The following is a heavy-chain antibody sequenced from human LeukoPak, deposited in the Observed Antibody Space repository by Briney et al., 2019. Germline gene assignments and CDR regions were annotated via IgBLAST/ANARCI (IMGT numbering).Heavy chain of an antibody. J-gene: IGHJ6*02. V-gene: IGHV3-7*01. CDR3: ARGRGMDV. CDR2: IKQDGSEK. Sequence: PGGSLRLSCAASEFTFNNYWMNWVRQAPGKGLEWVANIKQDGSEKYYVDSVKGRFTISRDNAKNSLYLQMNSLRAEDTAVYYCARGRGMDVWGQGTTVTVS. CDR1: EFTFNNYW.